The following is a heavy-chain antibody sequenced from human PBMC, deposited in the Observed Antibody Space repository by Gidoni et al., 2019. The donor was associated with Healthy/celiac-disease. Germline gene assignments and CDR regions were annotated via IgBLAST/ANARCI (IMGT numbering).Heavy chain of an antibody. Sequence: QVQLVQSGAEVKKPGASVKVSCKASGYTFTSYDINWVRQATGQGLEWMGWMNPNSGNTGYAQKFQGRVTMTRNTSISTAYMELSSLRSEDTAVYYCARGVLCSGGSCYLLYLDYWGQGTLVTVSS. CDR2: MNPNSGNT. CDR1: GYTFTSYD. V-gene: IGHV1-8*01. J-gene: IGHJ4*02. D-gene: IGHD2-15*01. CDR3: ARGVLCSGGSCYLLYLDY.